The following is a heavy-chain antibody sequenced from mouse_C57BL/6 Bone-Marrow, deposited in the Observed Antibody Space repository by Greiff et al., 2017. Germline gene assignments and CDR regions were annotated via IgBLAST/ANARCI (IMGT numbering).Heavy chain of an antibody. CDR3: ARGTYYYGSSAWFAY. Sequence: QVQLQQSGAELVRPGASVKLSCKASGYTFTDYYINWVKQRPGQGLEWIARIYPGSGNTYYNEKFKGKATLTAEKSSSTAYMQLSSLTAEDSAVYFCARGTYYYGSSAWFAYGGQGTLVTVSA. J-gene: IGHJ3*01. D-gene: IGHD1-1*01. CDR2: IYPGSGNT. CDR1: GYTFTDYY. V-gene: IGHV1-76*01.